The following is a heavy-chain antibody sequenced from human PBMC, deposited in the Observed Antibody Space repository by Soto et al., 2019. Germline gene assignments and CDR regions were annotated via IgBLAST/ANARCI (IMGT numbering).Heavy chain of an antibody. CDR3: AKHRQRVLSGTWSERYFYYYDMEV. V-gene: IGHV3-30*18. D-gene: IGHD3-16*01. Sequence: QVQLVESGGGVVQPGRSLRLSCAASGFTFSAFGMHWVRQAPGKGLEWVAVISYDGSNKNYADSVRGRFTISRDTPKNTLFLQTNSMRAEDSAVYYCAKHRQRVLSGTWSERYFYYYDMEVWGQGTTVTDSS. CDR1: GFTFSAFG. CDR2: ISYDGSNK. J-gene: IGHJ6*01.